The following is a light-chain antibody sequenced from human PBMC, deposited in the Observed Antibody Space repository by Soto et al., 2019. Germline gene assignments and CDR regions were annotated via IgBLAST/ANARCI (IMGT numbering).Light chain of an antibody. V-gene: IGLV2-14*01. J-gene: IGLJ1*01. CDR2: EVS. Sequence: QSALTQPASVSGSPGQSITISCTGTSSDIGGYNYVSWYQQHPGKAPKLIIYEVSYRPSGVSNRFSGSKSGNTASLTISGLQAEDEADYYCSSYTSNNTLYVFGTGTKVTVL. CDR3: SSYTSNNTLYV. CDR1: SSDIGGYNY.